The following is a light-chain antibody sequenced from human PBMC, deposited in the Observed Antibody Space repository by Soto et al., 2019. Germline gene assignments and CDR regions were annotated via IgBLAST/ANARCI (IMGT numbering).Light chain of an antibody. J-gene: IGKJ5*01. Sequence: ITCRASQGISSYLAWYQQKPGKAPKLLIYASSTLQSGVPSRFSGSVSGTEFPLTICSLRPDDFATPFCQPLDSCPIIFGQGTRLEIK. CDR1: QGISSY. V-gene: IGKV1-9*01. CDR2: ASS. CDR3: QPLDSCPII.